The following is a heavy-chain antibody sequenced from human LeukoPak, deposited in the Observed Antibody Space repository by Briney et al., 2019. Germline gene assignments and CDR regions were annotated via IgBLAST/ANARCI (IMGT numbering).Heavy chain of an antibody. D-gene: IGHD3-9*01. CDR2: ISYDGSNK. CDR3: ARDRAAYCDILTGYFNNWFDP. J-gene: IGHJ5*02. Sequence: GGSLRLSCAASGFTFSSYAMHWVRQAPGKGLEWVAVISYDGSNKYYADSVKGRFTISRDNSKNTLYLQMNSLRAEDTAVYYCARDRAAYCDILTGYFNNWFDPWGQGTLVTVSP. CDR1: GFTFSSYA. V-gene: IGHV3-30*04.